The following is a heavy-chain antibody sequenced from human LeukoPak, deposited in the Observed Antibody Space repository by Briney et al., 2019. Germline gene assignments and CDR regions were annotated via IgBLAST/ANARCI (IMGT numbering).Heavy chain of an antibody. D-gene: IGHD6-19*01. CDR2: INPNSGGT. CDR3: ARLAFRGYSSGL. CDR1: GYTFTGYY. J-gene: IGHJ4*02. V-gene: IGHV1-2*02. Sequence: ASVTVSCKASGYTFTGYYMHWVRQAPGQGLEWMGWINPNSGGTNYAQKFQGRVTMTRNTSISTAYMELSSLRSEDTAVYYCARLAFRGYSSGLWGQGTLVTVSS.